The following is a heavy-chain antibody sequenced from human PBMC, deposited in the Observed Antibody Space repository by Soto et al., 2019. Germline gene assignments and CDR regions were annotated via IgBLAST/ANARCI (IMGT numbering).Heavy chain of an antibody. D-gene: IGHD4-4*01. V-gene: IGHV4-34*01. CDR1: GGSFSGYY. CDR2: INHSGST. J-gene: IGHJ6*02. CDR3: ARGPPYSNYGSGNYYYGMDV. Sequence: PSETLSLTCAVYGGSFSGYYWSWIRQPPGKGLEWIGEINHSGSTNYNPSLKSRVTISVDTSKNQFSLKLSSVTAADTAVYYCARGPPYSNYGSGNYYYGMDVWGQGTTVTVSS.